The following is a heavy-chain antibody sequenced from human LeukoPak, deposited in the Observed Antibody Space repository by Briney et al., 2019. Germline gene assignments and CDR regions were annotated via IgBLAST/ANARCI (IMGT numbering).Heavy chain of an antibody. CDR1: GYTLTELS. J-gene: IGHJ4*02. V-gene: IGHV1-24*01. D-gene: IGHD3-3*01. Sequence: ASVKVSCKVSGYTLTELSMHWVRQAPGKGLEWMGGFDPEDGETIYAPKFQGRVTMTEDTSTDTAYMELSSLRSEDTAVYYCATWAIFGVVMNFDYWGQGTLVTVSS. CDR2: FDPEDGET. CDR3: ATWAIFGVVMNFDY.